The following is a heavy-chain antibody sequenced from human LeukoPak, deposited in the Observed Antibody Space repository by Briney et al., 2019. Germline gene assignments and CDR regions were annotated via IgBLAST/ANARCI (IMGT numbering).Heavy chain of an antibody. V-gene: IGHV3-7*03. CDR2: IKQDGSEK. Sequence: GGSLRLSCAASGITFSRFWMSWVRQAPGKGLQWVANIKQDGSEKHYVDSVKGRFTISRDNSKNTLYLQMNSLRAEDTAVYYCAKDNYDFWSGYPPTAFDYWGQGTLVTVSS. CDR3: AKDNYDFWSGYPPTAFDY. J-gene: IGHJ4*02. CDR1: GITFSRFW. D-gene: IGHD3-3*01.